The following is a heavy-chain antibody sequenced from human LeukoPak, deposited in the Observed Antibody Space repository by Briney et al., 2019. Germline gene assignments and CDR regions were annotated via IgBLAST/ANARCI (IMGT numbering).Heavy chain of an antibody. CDR2: ISANGVGT. CDR3: ASEYCSSTNCYFDF. V-gene: IGHV3-23*01. D-gene: IGHD2-2*01. Sequence: GGSLRLSCAASGFTFNNYAMSWIRQAPGKGLEWVSSISANGVGTYYADSVKGRFTISRDNFKNTLYLQMNSLRAEGTAVYYCASEYCSSTNCYFDFWGQGTLVTVSS. J-gene: IGHJ4*02. CDR1: GFTFNNYA.